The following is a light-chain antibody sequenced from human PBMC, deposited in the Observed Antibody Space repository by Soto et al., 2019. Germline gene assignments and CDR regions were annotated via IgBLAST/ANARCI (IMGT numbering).Light chain of an antibody. V-gene: IGKV3-20*01. CDR2: GAY. J-gene: IGKJ1*01. CDR3: QQYAGSPWT. Sequence: EIVLTQSPGSLSLSPGERVTLSCRASQTVSTNYLAWYQQKPGQAPGLLIYGAYNRATGIPDRFSGNGSGTDFTLTISRLEPEDFGVYYCQQYAGSPWTFGQGTRVEIK. CDR1: QTVSTNY.